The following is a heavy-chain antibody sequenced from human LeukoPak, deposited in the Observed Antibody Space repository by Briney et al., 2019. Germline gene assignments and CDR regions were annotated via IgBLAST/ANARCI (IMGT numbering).Heavy chain of an antibody. Sequence: ASVKVSCKASGGTLSSYAISWVRQAPGQGLEWMGGIIPIFGTANYAQKFQGRVTITADKSTSTAYMELSSLRSEDTAVYYCARAVYYYDSSGYYSAFDYWGQGTLVTVSS. D-gene: IGHD3-22*01. CDR2: IIPIFGTA. CDR3: ARAVYYYDSSGYYSAFDY. CDR1: GGTLSSYA. J-gene: IGHJ4*02. V-gene: IGHV1-69*06.